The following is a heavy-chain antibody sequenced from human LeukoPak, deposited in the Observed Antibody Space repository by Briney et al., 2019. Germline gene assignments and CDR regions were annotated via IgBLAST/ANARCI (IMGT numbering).Heavy chain of an antibody. CDR3: AAEIYGGNSDCCSFPI. D-gene: IGHD4-23*01. CDR2: IIPRLDTT. V-gene: IGHV1-69*11. Sequence: SVKVSCEASGVIFSINWVRQAHGQGLEWMGRIIPRLDTTNYAQKFQGRVTITADESTSTAYMELSSLGSEDTAVYYCAAEIYGGNSDCCSFPIWGQGTVVTVSS. CDR1: GVIFS. J-gene: IGHJ3*02.